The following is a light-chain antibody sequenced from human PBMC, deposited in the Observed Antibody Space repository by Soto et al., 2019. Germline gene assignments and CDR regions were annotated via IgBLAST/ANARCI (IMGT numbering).Light chain of an antibody. Sequence: QSALTQPASVSGSPGQSITISCTGTSSDVGSYNLVSWYQQHPGKAPKLMIYEGSKRPSGVSNRFSGSKSGNTASLTISGLQAEDEADYYCCCFAGSNTYIFGGGTQLTVL. CDR3: CCFAGSNTYI. CDR1: SSDVGSYNL. V-gene: IGLV2-23*01. J-gene: IGLJ2*01. CDR2: EGS.